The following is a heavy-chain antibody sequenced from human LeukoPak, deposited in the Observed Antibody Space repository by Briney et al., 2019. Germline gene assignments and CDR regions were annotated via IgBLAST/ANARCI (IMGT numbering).Heavy chain of an antibody. CDR3: TRDLRNP. CDR2: IKSKTDGGTT. Sequence: TWIRQPAGKGLEWVGRIKSKTDGGTTDYAAPVKGRFTISREDSENTLYLQMNSLKTEDTAVYYCTRDLRNPWGQGTLVTVSS. J-gene: IGHJ5*02. V-gene: IGHV3-15*01.